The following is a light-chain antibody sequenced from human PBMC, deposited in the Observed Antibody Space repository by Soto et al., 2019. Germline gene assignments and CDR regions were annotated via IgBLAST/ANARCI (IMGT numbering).Light chain of an antibody. V-gene: IGLV2-14*01. CDR3: SSYTTSITYV. CDR1: SNDVGGYNY. Sequence: QSALTQPASVSGSPGQSITISCTGTSNDVGGYNYVSWYQQHLGKAPKPMIYEVSNRPSGISNRFSGSKSGNTASLTISGLQAEDEADYYCSSYTTSITYVFGTGTKVTVL. CDR2: EVS. J-gene: IGLJ1*01.